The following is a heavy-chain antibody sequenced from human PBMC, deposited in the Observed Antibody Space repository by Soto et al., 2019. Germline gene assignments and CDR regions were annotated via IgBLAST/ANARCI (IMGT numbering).Heavy chain of an antibody. CDR1: GYSFTSYW. D-gene: IGHD2-2*01. CDR3: ARNGIVVVPAAQTSYYYYGMDV. Sequence: GESLKISCKGSGYSFTSYWISWVRQMPGKGLEWMGRIDPSDSYTNYSPSFQGHVTISADKSISTAYLQWSSLNASDTAMYYCARNGIVVVPAAQTSYYYYGMDVWGQGTTVTVSS. CDR2: IDPSDSYT. V-gene: IGHV5-10-1*01. J-gene: IGHJ6*02.